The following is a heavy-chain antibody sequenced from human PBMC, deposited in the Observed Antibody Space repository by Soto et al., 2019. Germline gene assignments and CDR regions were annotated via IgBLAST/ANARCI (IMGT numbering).Heavy chain of an antibody. CDR1: GDSVASHGAV. CDR2: TYYRSKWYH. D-gene: IGHD3-22*01. J-gene: IGHJ6*02. Sequence: SQTLSLACAISGDSVASHGAVWNWIRQSPSRGLEWLGRTYYRSKWYHDYAVSVKSRIIINPDSSKNQFSLQLKSVTPEDTAVYFCARSGWFYYDSTYYGMDFWGQGTTVTVSS. V-gene: IGHV6-1*01. CDR3: ARSGWFYYDSTYYGMDF.